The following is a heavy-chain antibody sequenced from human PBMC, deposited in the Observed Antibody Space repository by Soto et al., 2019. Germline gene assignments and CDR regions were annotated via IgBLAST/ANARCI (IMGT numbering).Heavy chain of an antibody. V-gene: IGHV3-15*01. CDR3: TTDNYDSSGYYYYFDY. CDR1: GFTFSNAW. CDR2: IKSKTDGGTT. Sequence: GGSLRLSCAASGFTFSNAWMSWVRQAPGKGLEWVGRIKSKTDGGTTDYAAPVKGRFTISRDDSKNTLYLQMNSLKTEDTAVYYCTTDNYDSSGYYYYFDYWGQGTLVTVSS. D-gene: IGHD3-22*01. J-gene: IGHJ4*02.